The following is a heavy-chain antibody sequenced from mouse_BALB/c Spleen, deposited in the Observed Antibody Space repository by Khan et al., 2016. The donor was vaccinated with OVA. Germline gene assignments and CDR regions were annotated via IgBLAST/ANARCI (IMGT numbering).Heavy chain of an antibody. D-gene: IGHD2-14*01. CDR1: GYTFTTYT. Sequence: VQLQESGAELARPGASVKMSCKASGYTFTTYTIHWVKQRPGQGLEWIGYIIPSNDYTNYNQKFKDRATLTADKSSSTAYMQLSSLTSEDSAVYYCEREGAYYRSDGWFAYWDQGTLVTVSA. CDR3: EREGAYYRSDGWFAY. J-gene: IGHJ3*01. V-gene: IGHV1-4*01. CDR2: IIPSNDYT.